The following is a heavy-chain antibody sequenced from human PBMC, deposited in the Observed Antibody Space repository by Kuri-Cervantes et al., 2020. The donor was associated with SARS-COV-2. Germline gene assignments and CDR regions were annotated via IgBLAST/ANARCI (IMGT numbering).Heavy chain of an antibody. D-gene: IGHD2-15*01. J-gene: IGHJ3*02. V-gene: IGHV4-59*11. CDR3: ARSQRWSEAFDI. Sequence: SETLSLTCTVSGGSISSHYWSWIRQPPGKGLEWIGYIYYSGSTNYNPSLKSRVTISVDTSKNQFSLKLSSVTAADTAVYYCARSQRWSEAFDIWGQGTMVTVSS. CDR2: IYYSGST. CDR1: GGSISSHY.